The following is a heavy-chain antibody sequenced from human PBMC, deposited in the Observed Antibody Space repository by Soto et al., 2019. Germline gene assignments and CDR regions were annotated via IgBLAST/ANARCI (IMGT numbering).Heavy chain of an antibody. Sequence: QLQLQESGSGLVKPSQTLSLTCAVSGGSISSGGYSWSWIRQPPGKGLEWIGYIYHSGSTYYNPSLNRRVTMSVDRSKNQFSLKLSSVTAADTAVYYCARAGGGYFDYWGQGTLVTVSS. CDR3: ARAGGGYFDY. D-gene: IGHD3-16*01. V-gene: IGHV4-30-2*01. J-gene: IGHJ4*02. CDR2: IYHSGST. CDR1: GGSISSGGYS.